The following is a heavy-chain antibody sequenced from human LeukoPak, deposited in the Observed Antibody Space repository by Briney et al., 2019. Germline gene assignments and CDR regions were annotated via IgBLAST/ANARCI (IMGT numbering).Heavy chain of an antibody. Sequence: GRSLRLSCAASGFTFSAYYMSWVRQAPGKGLELVSSIIGNGSYIYYAYSAKGRFTISRASTNTSLYLPMYTPRAQDTAVYHCARGPVSGVWFSDYYFYSWGQGTLVTVSS. CDR2: IIGNGSYI. V-gene: IGHV3-11*04. CDR3: ARGPVSGVWFSDYYFYS. CDR1: GFTFSAYY. D-gene: IGHD3-10*01. J-gene: IGHJ4*02.